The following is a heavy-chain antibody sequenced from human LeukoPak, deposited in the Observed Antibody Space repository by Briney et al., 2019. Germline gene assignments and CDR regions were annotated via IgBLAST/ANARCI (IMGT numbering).Heavy chain of an antibody. CDR3: ARQGGTEGSGWYWHYYYYYMDV. V-gene: IGHV1-2*02. CDR2: INPNSGGA. CDR1: GYTFSGYY. Sequence: ASVKVSCKASGYTFSGYYVHWVRQAPGQGLEWMGWINPNSGGAKYAQKFHGRVTMTRDTSISTAYMELSRLRSDDTAVYYCARQGGTEGSGWYWHYYYYYMDVWGKGTTVTISS. J-gene: IGHJ6*03. D-gene: IGHD6-19*01.